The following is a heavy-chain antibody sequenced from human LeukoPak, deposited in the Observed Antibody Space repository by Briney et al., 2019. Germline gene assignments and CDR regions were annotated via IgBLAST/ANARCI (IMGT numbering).Heavy chain of an antibody. D-gene: IGHD2-2*01. CDR1: GYSISSGYY. Sequence: SETLSLTCAVSGYSISSGYYWGWIRQPPGKGLEWIGSIYHSGSTYYNPSLKSRVTISVDTSKNQFSLKLSSVTAADTAVYYCATGSPRYCSSTSCYNPPDYWGQGTLVTASS. V-gene: IGHV4-38-2*01. J-gene: IGHJ4*02. CDR2: IYHSGST. CDR3: ATGSPRYCSSTSCYNPPDY.